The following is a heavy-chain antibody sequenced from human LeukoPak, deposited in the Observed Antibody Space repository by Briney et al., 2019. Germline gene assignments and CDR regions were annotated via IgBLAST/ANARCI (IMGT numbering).Heavy chain of an antibody. V-gene: IGHV1-2*06. CDR1: GYTFTSYG. CDR2: INPNSGGT. Sequence: ASVKVSCKASGYTFTSYGISWVRQASGQGLEWMGRINPNSGGTNYAQKFQGRVTMTRDTSISTAYMELSSLRSEDTAVYYCARGIAVAGTSFGRFDYWGQGTLVTVSS. CDR3: ARGIAVAGTSFGRFDY. D-gene: IGHD6-19*01. J-gene: IGHJ4*02.